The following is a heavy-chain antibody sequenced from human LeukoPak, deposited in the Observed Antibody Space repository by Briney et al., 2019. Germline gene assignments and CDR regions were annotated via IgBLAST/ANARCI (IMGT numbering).Heavy chain of an antibody. CDR3: AGTYYYDSSGYYKYYFDY. J-gene: IGHJ4*02. CDR1: GGSISSYY. CDR2: IYTSGST. V-gene: IGHV4-4*07. D-gene: IGHD3-22*01. Sequence: PSETLSLTCTVSGGSISSYYWSWIRQPAGKGLEWIGRIYTSGSTNYNPSLKSRVTMSVDTSKNQFSLKLSSVTAADTAVYYCAGTYYYDSSGYYKYYFDYWGQGTLVTVSS.